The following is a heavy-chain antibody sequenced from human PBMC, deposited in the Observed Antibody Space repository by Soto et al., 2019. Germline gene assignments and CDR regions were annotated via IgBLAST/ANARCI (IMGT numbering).Heavy chain of an antibody. D-gene: IGHD3-10*01. CDR3: ARPGYYYGSGSYYYGMDV. J-gene: IGHJ6*02. CDR1: GGTFSSYA. Sequence: QVQLVQSGAEVKKPGSSVKVSCKASGGTFSSYAISWVRQAPGQGLEWMGVIIPIFGTANYAQKFQGRVTITADESTSPAYMALSSLRSEDTAVYYCARPGYYYGSGSYYYGMDVWGQGTTVTVSS. CDR2: IIPIFGTA. V-gene: IGHV1-69*12.